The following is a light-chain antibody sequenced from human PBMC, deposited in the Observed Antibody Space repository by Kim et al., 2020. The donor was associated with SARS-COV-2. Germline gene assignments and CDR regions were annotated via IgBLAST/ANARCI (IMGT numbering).Light chain of an antibody. CDR2: GAS. CDR3: QQYNNWPPDGT. V-gene: IGKV3-15*01. CDR1: QSVSST. Sequence: EIVMTQSPATLSVSPGERATLSCRASQSVSSTLAWYQQKPGQAPRLLIYGASTRATGIPARFSGSGSGTEFTLTINSLQSEDFAVYYCQQYNNWPPDGTFGQGTKVDIK. J-gene: IGKJ1*01.